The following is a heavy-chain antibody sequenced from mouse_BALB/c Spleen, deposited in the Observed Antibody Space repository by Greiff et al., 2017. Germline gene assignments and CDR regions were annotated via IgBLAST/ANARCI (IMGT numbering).Heavy chain of an antibody. Sequence: VKLQESGPGLVAPSQSLSITCTVSGFSLPSYGVHWVRQPPGKGLEWLGVIWAGGSTNYNSALMSRLSISKDNSKSQVFLKMNSLQTDDTAMYYCARGHYYGPWFAYWGQGTLVTVSA. CDR3: ARGHYYGPWFAY. J-gene: IGHJ3*01. D-gene: IGHD1-2*01. CDR1: GFSLPSYG. CDR2: IWAGGST. V-gene: IGHV2-9*02.